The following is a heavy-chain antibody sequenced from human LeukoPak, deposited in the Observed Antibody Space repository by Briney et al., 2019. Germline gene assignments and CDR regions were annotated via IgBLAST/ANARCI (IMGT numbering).Heavy chain of an antibody. V-gene: IGHV3-23*01. CDR2: ISGSGGIT. CDR1: GFTLINYA. Sequence: PGGSLRLSCAASGFTLINYAMSWVRQAPGKGLEGVSAISGSGGITYYADCVKGRFTISRDNSNNPLYLQMNSLRAEDTAIYYCARDGAYYSGSGDFFHYWGQGNLVTVSS. CDR3: ARDGAYYSGSGDFFHY. J-gene: IGHJ4*02. D-gene: IGHD3-10*01.